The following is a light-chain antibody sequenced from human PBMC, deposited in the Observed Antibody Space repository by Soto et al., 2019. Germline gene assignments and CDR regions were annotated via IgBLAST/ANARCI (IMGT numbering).Light chain of an antibody. CDR1: QSVSSY. J-gene: IGKJ5*01. Sequence: EIVLTQSPATLSLSPGERATLSCRASQSVSSYLAWYQQKPGQAPRLLIYDASNRATGIPARFSGSGSGTDFTLTISSLEPEDFAVYYCQQRSNWQITFGPGTRLEIK. CDR2: DAS. V-gene: IGKV3-11*01. CDR3: QQRSNWQIT.